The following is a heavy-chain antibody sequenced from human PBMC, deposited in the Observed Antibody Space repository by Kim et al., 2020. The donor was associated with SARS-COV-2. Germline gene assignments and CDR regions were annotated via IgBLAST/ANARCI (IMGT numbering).Heavy chain of an antibody. CDR2: IYHSGST. CDR3: ARDRTANYYGSGTSSYGMDV. V-gene: IGHV4-4*02. D-gene: IGHD3-10*01. Sequence: SETLSLTCAVSGGSISSSNWWSWVRQPPGKGLEWIGEIYHSGSTNYNPSLKSRVTISVDKSKNQFSLKLSSVTAADTAVYYCARDRTANYYGSGTSSYGMDVWGQGTTVTVSS. J-gene: IGHJ6*02. CDR1: GGSISSSNW.